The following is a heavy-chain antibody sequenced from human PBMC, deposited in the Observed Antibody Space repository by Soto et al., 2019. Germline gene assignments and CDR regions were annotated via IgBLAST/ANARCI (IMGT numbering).Heavy chain of an antibody. CDR1: GGTFSSYA. Sequence: QVQLVQSGAEVKKPGSSVKVSCKASGGTFSSYAISWVRQAPGQGLEWMGGIIPIFGTANYAQKFQGRVTITADESTSTAYMELSSLRSEDTAVYYCARGAAEVDTAMVIFPNYYYYYGMDVWGQGTTVTVSS. V-gene: IGHV1-69*12. J-gene: IGHJ6*02. D-gene: IGHD5-18*01. CDR2: IIPIFGTA. CDR3: ARGAAEVDTAMVIFPNYYYYYGMDV.